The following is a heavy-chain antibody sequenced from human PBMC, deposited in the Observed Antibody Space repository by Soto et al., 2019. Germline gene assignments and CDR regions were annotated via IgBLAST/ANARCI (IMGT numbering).Heavy chain of an antibody. CDR3: ARRCPSAFSY. J-gene: IGHJ4*02. Sequence: PSETLSLTCTVSGGSISSSSYYWGWIRQPPGKGLEWIGSIYYSGSTYYNPSLKSRVTISVDTSKNQFSLKLSSVTAADTAVYYCARRCPSAFSYWGQGSLVPVSS. V-gene: IGHV4-39*01. D-gene: IGHD2-2*01. CDR2: IYYSGST. CDR1: GGSISSSSYY.